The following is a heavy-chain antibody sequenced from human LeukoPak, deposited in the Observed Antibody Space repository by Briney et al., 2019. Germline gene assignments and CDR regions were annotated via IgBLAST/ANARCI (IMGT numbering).Heavy chain of an antibody. V-gene: IGHV4-59*01. CDR1: GGSISSYY. J-gene: IGHJ4*02. CDR3: ASPSEDSSGWESFDY. CDR2: IYYSGST. D-gene: IGHD6-25*01. Sequence: PSETLSLTCTVSGGSISSYYWSLIRQPPGKGLEWIGYIYYSGSTNYNPSLKSRVTISVDTSKNQFSLKLSSVTAADTAVYYCASPSEDSSGWESFDYWGQGTLVTVSS.